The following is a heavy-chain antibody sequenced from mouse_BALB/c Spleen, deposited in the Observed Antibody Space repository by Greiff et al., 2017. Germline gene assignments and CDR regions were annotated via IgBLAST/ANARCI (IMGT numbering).Heavy chain of an antibody. Sequence: VQLKESGGGLVQPGGSRKLSCAASGFTFSSFGMHWVRQAPEKGLEWVAYISSGSSTIYYADTVKGRFTISRDNPKNTLFLQMTSLRSEDTAMYYCARFDGYYSYYAMDYWGQGTSVTVSS. D-gene: IGHD2-3*01. V-gene: IGHV5-17*02. CDR1: GFTFSSFG. J-gene: IGHJ4*01. CDR2: ISSGSSTI. CDR3: ARFDGYYSYYAMDY.